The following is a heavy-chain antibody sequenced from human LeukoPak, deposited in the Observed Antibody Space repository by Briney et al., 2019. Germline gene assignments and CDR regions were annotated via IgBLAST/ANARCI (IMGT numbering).Heavy chain of an antibody. CDR3: AKDTTGGIVVVPAAPVDY. CDR2: ISTSGSYI. V-gene: IGHV3-21*04. J-gene: IGHJ4*02. CDR1: GFTFSSYT. D-gene: IGHD2-2*01. Sequence: GGSLRLSCAASGFTFSSYTMNWVRQAPGKGLEWVSSISTSGSYIYYADSVKGRFTISRDNSKNTLYLQMNSLRAEDTAVYYCAKDTTGGIVVVPAAPVDYWGQGTLVTVSS.